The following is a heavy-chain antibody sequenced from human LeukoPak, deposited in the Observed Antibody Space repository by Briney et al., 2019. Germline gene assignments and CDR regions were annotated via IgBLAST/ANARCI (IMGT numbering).Heavy chain of an antibody. J-gene: IGHJ4*02. V-gene: IGHV1-46*01. Sequence: ASVKVSCKASGYTFTSYYMHWVRQAPGQELEWMGIINPSGGSTSYAQKFQGRVTMTRDTSISTAYMELSRLRSDDTAVYYCASPIGGQLVIDYWGQGTLVTVSS. CDR2: INPSGGST. CDR1: GYTFTSYY. CDR3: ASPIGGQLVIDY. D-gene: IGHD6-13*01.